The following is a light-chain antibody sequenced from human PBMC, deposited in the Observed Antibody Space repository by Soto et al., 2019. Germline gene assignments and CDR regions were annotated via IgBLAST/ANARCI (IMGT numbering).Light chain of an antibody. J-gene: IGKJ1*01. CDR2: KAS. Sequence: DIQMTQSPSTLSVSVGDRVTITCRASQNINSWLVWYQQKPGKAPKVLIYKASSLESGVPSRFIGSGSGTEFTLTISSLQPDDLATYYCQQYNTYPWTFGQGTNVEIK. V-gene: IGKV1-5*03. CDR1: QNINSW. CDR3: QQYNTYPWT.